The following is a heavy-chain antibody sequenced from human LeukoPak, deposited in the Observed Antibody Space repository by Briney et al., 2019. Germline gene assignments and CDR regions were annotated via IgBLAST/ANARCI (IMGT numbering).Heavy chain of an antibody. CDR3: AREVVGTTIKNFDS. Sequence: ASVKVSCKASEYIFTGYYMHWVRQAPGQGLEWMGRINPNNGATNYAQKFQGRVTITGDTSISTVYMDLSSLKSEDTAMYYCAREVVGTTIKNFDSWGQGTLVTVSS. CDR2: INPNNGAT. CDR1: EYIFTGYY. D-gene: IGHD4-11*01. J-gene: IGHJ4*02. V-gene: IGHV1-2*06.